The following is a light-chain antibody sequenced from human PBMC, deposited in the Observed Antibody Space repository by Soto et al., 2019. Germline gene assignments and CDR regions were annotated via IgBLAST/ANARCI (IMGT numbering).Light chain of an antibody. CDR3: QLYNNWPLWT. CDR1: QSVSSN. Sequence: EIVLTQSPATLSVSPGERATLSCRASQSVSSNLAWYQQKPGQAPRLLIYGESTRATGIPARFSGSGSGTEFTLTNSSLQSEDFAVYYCQLYNNWPLWTFGQGTKVEIK. V-gene: IGKV3-15*01. J-gene: IGKJ1*01. CDR2: GES.